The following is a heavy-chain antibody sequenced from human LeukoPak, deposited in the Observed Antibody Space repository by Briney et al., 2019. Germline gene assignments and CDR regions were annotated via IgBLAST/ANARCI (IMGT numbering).Heavy chain of an antibody. CDR1: GFTFSSYS. V-gene: IGHV3-21*01. Sequence: GGSLRLSCAASGFTFSSYSMNWVRQAPGRGLEWVSSISSSSSYIYYADSVKGRFTISRDNAKNSLYLQMNSLRAEDTAVYYCARLFGGILTGYPPYYYYGMDVWGQGTTVTVSS. J-gene: IGHJ6*02. CDR2: ISSSSSYI. D-gene: IGHD3-9*01. CDR3: ARLFGGILTGYPPYYYYGMDV.